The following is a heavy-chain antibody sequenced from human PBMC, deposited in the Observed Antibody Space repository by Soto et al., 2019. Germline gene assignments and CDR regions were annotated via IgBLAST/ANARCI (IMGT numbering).Heavy chain of an antibody. D-gene: IGHD6-19*01. Sequence: GSLRLSCAASGFTFSSYDMHWVRQATGKGLEWVSAIGTAGDTYYPGSVKGRFTISRENAKNSLYLQMNSLRAGDTAVYYCARDPEYSSGWSLRYFDLWGRGTLVTVSS. CDR3: ARDPEYSSGWSLRYFDL. CDR1: GFTFSSYD. CDR2: IGTAGDT. J-gene: IGHJ2*01. V-gene: IGHV3-13*01.